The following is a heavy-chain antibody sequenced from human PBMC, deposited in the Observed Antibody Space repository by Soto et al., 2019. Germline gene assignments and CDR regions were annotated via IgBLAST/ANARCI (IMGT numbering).Heavy chain of an antibody. D-gene: IGHD5-12*01. CDR1: GFTFTSYY. Sequence: EVQLLQSGGGLVQPGGSLRLSCAASGFTFTSYYMTWVLQTPGKGLEWVAAVNPGGYSTYYADSVKGRFTISRDNSNKTLYLQMNSLRAEDTAVYYCAKDLRAGSGYDFDYRDQGTLVTVSS. CDR3: AKDLRAGSGYDFDY. V-gene: IGHV3-23*01. J-gene: IGHJ4*02. CDR2: VNPGGYST.